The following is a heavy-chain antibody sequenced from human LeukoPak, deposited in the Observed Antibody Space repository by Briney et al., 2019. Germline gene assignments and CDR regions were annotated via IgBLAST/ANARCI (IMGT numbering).Heavy chain of an antibody. V-gene: IGHV3-53*01. CDR1: GFTVSSNY. J-gene: IGHJ3*02. D-gene: IGHD3-22*01. CDR3: AKDRDIYFDSSGYRQNDAFDI. CDR2: IYSGGST. Sequence: GGSLRLSCAASGFTVSSNYMSWVRQAPGKGLEWVSVIYSGGSTYYADSVKGRFTISRDNSKNTLYLQMNSLRAEDTAVYYCAKDRDIYFDSSGYRQNDAFDIWGQGTMVTVSS.